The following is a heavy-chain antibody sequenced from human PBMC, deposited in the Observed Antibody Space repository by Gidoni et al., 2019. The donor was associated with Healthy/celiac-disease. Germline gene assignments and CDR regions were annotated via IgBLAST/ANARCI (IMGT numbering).Heavy chain of an antibody. D-gene: IGHD3-10*01. CDR2: INHSGST. V-gene: IGHV4-34*01. J-gene: IGHJ6*02. CDR1: GGSFSGYY. CDR3: ARDPRPPGPYYYGSGSYYVPKNNYYYYGMDV. Sequence: QVPLQQWRAGLLTPSETLSLTCAVYGGSFSGYYWSWIRQPPGQGLQCIGEINHSGSTNYNPSIKSRVTRAVDTSKNQFSLKLSSVTAADTAVYYCARDPRPPGPYYYGSGSYYVPKNNYYYYGMDVWGQGTTVTVSS.